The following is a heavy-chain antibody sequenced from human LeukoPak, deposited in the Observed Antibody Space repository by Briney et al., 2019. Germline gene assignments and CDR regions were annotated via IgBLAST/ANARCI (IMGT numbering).Heavy chain of an antibody. Sequence: SETLSLTCTVSGGSISSSSYYWGWIRQPPGKGLEWIGSIYYSGSTYYNPSLKSRVTISVDTSKNQSSLKLSSVTAADTAVYYCAREPSYGGNSVPGYWGQGTLVTVSS. V-gene: IGHV4-39*07. D-gene: IGHD4-23*01. CDR1: GGSISSSSYY. J-gene: IGHJ4*02. CDR2: IYYSGST. CDR3: AREPSYGGNSVPGY.